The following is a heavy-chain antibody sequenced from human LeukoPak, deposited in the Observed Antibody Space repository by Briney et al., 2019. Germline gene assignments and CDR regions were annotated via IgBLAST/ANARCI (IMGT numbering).Heavy chain of an antibody. CDR3: ASRTHYDFWSGYYYYMDV. CDR2: INHSGST. V-gene: IGHV4-34*01. Sequence: SETLSPTCAVYGGSFSGYYWSWIRQPPGKGLEWIGEINHSGSTNYNPSLKSRVTISVDTSKNQFSLKLSSVTAADTAVYYCASRTHYDFWSGYYYYMDVWGKGTTVTVSS. D-gene: IGHD3-3*01. CDR1: GGSFSGYY. J-gene: IGHJ6*03.